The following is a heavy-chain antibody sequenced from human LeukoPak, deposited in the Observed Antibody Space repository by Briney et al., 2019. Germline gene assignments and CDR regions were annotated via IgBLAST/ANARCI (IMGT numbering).Heavy chain of an antibody. CDR2: INPNSGGT. CDR1: GYTFTGYY. D-gene: IGHD3-10*01. CDR3: ARDSGERGSGSYLIAY. J-gene: IGHJ4*02. V-gene: IGHV1-2*02. Sequence: ASVKVSCKASGYTFTGYYMHWVRQAPGQGLEWMGWINPNSGGTNYAQKFQGRVTMTRDTSISTAYMELSRVISDDTAVYYCARDSGERGSGSYLIAYWGQGTLVTVSS.